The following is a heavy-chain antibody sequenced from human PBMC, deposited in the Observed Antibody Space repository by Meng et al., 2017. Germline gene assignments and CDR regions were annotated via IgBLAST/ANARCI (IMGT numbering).Heavy chain of an antibody. CDR1: GGSFSGYY. CDR2: INHSGST. D-gene: IGHD2-21*02. CDR3: ARVGKVVTAPLTY. V-gene: IGHV4-34*01. Sequence: GQQKQWGAGLLKPSEALSLTCAVYGGSFSGYYWSWIRQPPGKGLEWIGEINHSGSTNYNPSLKSRVTISVDTSKNQFSLKLSSVTAADTAVYYCARVGKVVTAPLTYWGQGTLVTVSS. J-gene: IGHJ4*02.